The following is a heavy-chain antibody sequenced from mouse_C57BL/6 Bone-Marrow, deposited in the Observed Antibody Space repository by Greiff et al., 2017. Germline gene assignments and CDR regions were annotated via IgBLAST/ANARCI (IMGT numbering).Heavy chain of an antibody. CDR2: ISSGSSTI. Sequence: EVQRVESGGGLVKPGGSLKLSCAASGFTFSDYGMHWVRQAPEKGLEWVAYISSGSSTIYYADTVKGRFTISRDNAKNTLFLQMTSLRSEDTAMYYCARKISYYYGSSYWYFDVWGTGTTVTVSS. CDR3: ARKISYYYGSSYWYFDV. CDR1: GFTFSDYG. D-gene: IGHD1-1*01. J-gene: IGHJ1*03. V-gene: IGHV5-17*01.